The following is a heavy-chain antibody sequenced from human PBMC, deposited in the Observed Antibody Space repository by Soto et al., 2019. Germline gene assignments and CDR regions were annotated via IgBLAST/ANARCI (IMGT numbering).Heavy chain of an antibody. Sequence: GGSLRLSCAASGFTISSYSMNWVRQGPGKGLEWVSYISNGGTTIYYADSVKGRFTISGDTAKNSLYLQMNSLRAEDTAVYFCVRVRVFGVERYFDFWGRGTLVTVSS. J-gene: IGHJ2*01. V-gene: IGHV3-48*01. CDR2: ISNGGTTI. CDR1: GFTISSYS. D-gene: IGHD3-3*01. CDR3: VRVRVFGVERYFDF.